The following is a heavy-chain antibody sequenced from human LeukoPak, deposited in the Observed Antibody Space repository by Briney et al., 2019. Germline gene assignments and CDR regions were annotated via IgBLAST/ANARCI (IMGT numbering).Heavy chain of an antibody. V-gene: IGHV4-39*01. D-gene: IGHD2-15*01. J-gene: IGHJ4*02. CDR1: GGSVSSSFYY. CDR2: LYYSGST. CDR3: ASAATFSVDY. Sequence: SETLSLTCTVSGGSVSSSFYYWGWIRQPPGKGLEWIGSLYYSGSTHCNPSLKSRVTMSVDTSKNQFSLNLSSVTAADTAVFFCASAATFSVDYWGQGTLVTVSS.